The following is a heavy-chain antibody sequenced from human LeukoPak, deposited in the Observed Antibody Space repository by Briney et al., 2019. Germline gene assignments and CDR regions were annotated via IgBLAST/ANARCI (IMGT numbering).Heavy chain of an antibody. CDR3: ARGRLHSGFDP. J-gene: IGHJ5*02. CDR2: IIPILGIA. V-gene: IGHV1-69*04. CDR1: GGTFSSYA. Sequence: EASVKVSCKASGGTFSSYAISWVRQAPGQGLEWMGRIIPILGIANYAQKFQGRVTITADKSTSTAYMELSSLRSEDTAVYYCARGRLHSGFDPWGQGTLVTVSS. D-gene: IGHD4-11*01.